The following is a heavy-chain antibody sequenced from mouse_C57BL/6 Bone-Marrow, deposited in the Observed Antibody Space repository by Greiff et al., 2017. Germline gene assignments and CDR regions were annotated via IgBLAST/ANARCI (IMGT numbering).Heavy chain of an antibody. CDR2: IDPEIGDT. J-gene: IGHJ2*01. D-gene: IGHD1-1*01. Sequence: EVKLLESGAELVRPGASVKLSCTASGFNIKDDYIHWVKQRPEQGLEWIGWIDPEIGDTEYASTFQGKATITSDTSSNTAYLQLSSLTSEDTAVYYCTSVYGNYFDFWGQGTPLTVAS. V-gene: IGHV14-4*01. CDR3: TSVYGNYFDF. CDR1: GFNIKDDY.